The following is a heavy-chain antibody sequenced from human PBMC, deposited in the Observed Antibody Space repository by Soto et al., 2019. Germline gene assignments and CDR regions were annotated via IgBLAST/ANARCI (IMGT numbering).Heavy chain of an antibody. CDR3: ARARTYYYDSSGYSLDY. J-gene: IGHJ4*02. Sequence: SETLSLTCSVSGGSVYSSFFYWAWIRQPPGKGLEWIGSIYYSGNTYYNPSLKSRVTISVDTSKNQFSLDLSSVTAADTAVYHCARARTYYYDSSGYSLDYWGQGTLVTVS. CDR2: IYYSGNT. D-gene: IGHD3-22*01. CDR1: GGSVYSSFFY. V-gene: IGHV4-39*01.